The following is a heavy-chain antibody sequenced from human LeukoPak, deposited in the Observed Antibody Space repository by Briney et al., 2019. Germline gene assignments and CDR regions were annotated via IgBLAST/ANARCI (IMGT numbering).Heavy chain of an antibody. CDR1: GFTFSRYG. CDR3: SRDCYGDSYFDY. CDR2: INWNGGST. D-gene: IGHD4-17*01. J-gene: IGHJ4*02. V-gene: IGHV3-20*04. Sequence: GGSLRLSCPASGFTFSRYGMHWVRQAPGKGLEWVSGINWNGGSTDYADSVKGRFTISRHNAKHSLDLQMSSLRARDTAWYYCSRDCYGDSYFDYWGQGTLVIVSS.